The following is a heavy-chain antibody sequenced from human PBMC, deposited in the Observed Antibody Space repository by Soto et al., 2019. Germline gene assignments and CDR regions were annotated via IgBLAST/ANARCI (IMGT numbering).Heavy chain of an antibody. D-gene: IGHD3-22*01. CDR3: ARDPPSYFYGTSGFDY. Sequence: GGSLRLSCAASGFTFNSYTMNWVRQAPGKGLEWVSSISSTSTYIFYAGSVKGRFIISRDNAKNSLYLQMNSLRAEDTAVYYCARDPPSYFYGTSGFDYWGQGTLVTVSS. CDR2: ISSTSTYI. CDR1: GFTFNSYT. V-gene: IGHV3-21*01. J-gene: IGHJ4*02.